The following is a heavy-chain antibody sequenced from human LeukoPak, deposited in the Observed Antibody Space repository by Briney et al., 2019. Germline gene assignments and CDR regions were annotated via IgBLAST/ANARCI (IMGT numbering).Heavy chain of an antibody. CDR1: GFTFSSYA. D-gene: IGHD3-22*01. Sequence: GGSLRLSCAASGFTFSSYAMHWVRQAPGKGLEWVAVISYDGSNRYYADSVKGRFTISRDNSKNTLYLQMNSLRAEDTAVYYCAREAESTIVVVTINWFDPWGQGTLVTVSS. V-gene: IGHV3-30-3*01. CDR2: ISYDGSNR. CDR3: AREAESTIVVVTINWFDP. J-gene: IGHJ5*02.